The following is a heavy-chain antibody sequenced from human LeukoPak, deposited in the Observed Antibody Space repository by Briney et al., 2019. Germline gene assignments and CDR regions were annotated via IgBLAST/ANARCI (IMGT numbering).Heavy chain of an antibody. CDR3: ARDQYYDSKGWFDP. CDR2: IFYSGST. D-gene: IGHD3-22*01. Sequence: SETLSLTCKVSGGSINGYYWSWIRQPPGKGLEWIGYIFYSGSTKYNPSLKSRVTISVDTSKNQFSLKLSSVTAADTAVYYCARDQYYDSKGWFDPWGQGTLATVSS. V-gene: IGHV4-59*12. J-gene: IGHJ5*02. CDR1: GGSINGYY.